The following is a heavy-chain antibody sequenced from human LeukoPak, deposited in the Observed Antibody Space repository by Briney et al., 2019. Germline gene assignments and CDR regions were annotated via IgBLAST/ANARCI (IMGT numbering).Heavy chain of an antibody. CDR1: GFTFSSYW. Sequence: GGSLRLSCAASGFTFSSYWMSWVRQAPGKGPEWVAHIKQDASQEDHVDSVKGRFTISRDNAKNTLYLQMNSLRAEDTAVYYCARRVVVPAAPYYFDYWGQGTLVTVSS. J-gene: IGHJ4*02. CDR3: ARRVVVPAAPYYFDY. V-gene: IGHV3-7*01. CDR2: IKQDASQE. D-gene: IGHD2-2*01.